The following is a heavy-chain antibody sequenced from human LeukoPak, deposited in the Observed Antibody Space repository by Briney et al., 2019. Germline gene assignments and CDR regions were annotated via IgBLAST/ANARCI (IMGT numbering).Heavy chain of an antibody. CDR3: ARRSYYYGSGSNTGHIDY. D-gene: IGHD3-10*01. CDR2: IYYSGST. J-gene: IGHJ4*02. Sequence: PSQTLSHTCTVSGGSISSSSYYWGWIRQPPGKGLEWIGSIYYSGSTYYNPSLKSRVTISVDTSKNQFSLKLSSVTAADTAVYYCARRSYYYGSGSNTGHIDYWGQGTLVTVSS. V-gene: IGHV4-39*01. CDR1: GGSISSSSYY.